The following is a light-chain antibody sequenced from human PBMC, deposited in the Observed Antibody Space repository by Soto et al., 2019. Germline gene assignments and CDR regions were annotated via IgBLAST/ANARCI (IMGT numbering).Light chain of an antibody. CDR2: GAS. Sequence: EIVMTQSPATLSVSPGGRATLSCRASQSVYSNLAWYQQKPGQAPRLLIYGASTRATGIPARFSGSGAGTDFTLTISSLQSYDSAVYYCQQYNNWPPLTFGGGTRVEIK. CDR3: QQYNNWPPLT. CDR1: QSVYSN. V-gene: IGKV3-15*01. J-gene: IGKJ4*01.